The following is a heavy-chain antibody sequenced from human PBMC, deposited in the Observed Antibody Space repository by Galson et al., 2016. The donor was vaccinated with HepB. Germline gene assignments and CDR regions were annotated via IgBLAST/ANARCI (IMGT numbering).Heavy chain of an antibody. CDR3: VRQGGGYYDY. CDR1: GYTFATYT. CDR2: INAANGDT. Sequence: SVKVSCKASGYTFATYTMHWVRQAPGQGLEWLGRINAANGDTQYSQNFQGRVTITRDTSASTAYMELSSLRSEDTAVYYCVRQGGGYYDYWGQGTLVTVSS. D-gene: IGHD3-16*01. V-gene: IGHV1-3*01. J-gene: IGHJ4*02.